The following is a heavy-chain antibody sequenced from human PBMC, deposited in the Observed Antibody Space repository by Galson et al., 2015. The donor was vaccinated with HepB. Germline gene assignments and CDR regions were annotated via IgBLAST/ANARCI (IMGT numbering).Heavy chain of an antibody. CDR3: ARDNESSSRAKYNWFDP. Sequence: SLRLSCAASGFTFSSYWMSWVRQAPGKGLEWVANIKQDGSEKYYVDSVKGRFTISRDNAKNSLYLQMNSLRAEDTAVYYCARDNESSSRAKYNWFDPWGQGTLVTVSS. CDR2: IKQDGSEK. D-gene: IGHD6-6*01. CDR1: GFTFSSYW. J-gene: IGHJ5*02. V-gene: IGHV3-7*01.